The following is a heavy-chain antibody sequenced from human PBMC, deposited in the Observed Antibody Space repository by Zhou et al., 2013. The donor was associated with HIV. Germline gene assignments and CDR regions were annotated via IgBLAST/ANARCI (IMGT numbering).Heavy chain of an antibody. CDR1: GYTFTGYY. CDR2: INPNSGGT. V-gene: IGHV1-2*02. Sequence: QVQLVQSGAEVKKPGASVKVSCKASGYTFTGYYMHWVRQAPGQGLEWMGWINPNSGGTNYAQKFQGRVTMTRDTSISTAYMELSRLRSDDTAVYYCARAQRDDSSGYVAEYFQHWGQGTLVTVSS. J-gene: IGHJ1*01. D-gene: IGHD3-22*01. CDR3: ARAQRDDSSGYVAEYFQH.